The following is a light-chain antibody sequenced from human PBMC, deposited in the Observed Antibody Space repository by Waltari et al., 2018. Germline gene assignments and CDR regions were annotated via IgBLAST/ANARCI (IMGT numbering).Light chain of an antibody. V-gene: IGKV2-28*01. CDR1: HSLLHSNGYTF. CDR3: MQARQTPWT. J-gene: IGKJ1*01. CDR2: MVS. Sequence: EIVVTQSPLSLPVPPGEPASVSCRSSHSLLHSNGYTFLDWYVQKPGQSPQLLIYMVSNRASGVPDRFSGSGSGTDFTLEISRVEAEDVGVYYCMQARQTPWTFGQGTKVEIK.